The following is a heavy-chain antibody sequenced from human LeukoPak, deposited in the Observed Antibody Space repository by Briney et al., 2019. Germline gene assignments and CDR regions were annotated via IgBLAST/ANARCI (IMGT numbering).Heavy chain of an antibody. V-gene: IGHV4-59*08. J-gene: IGHJ3*02. CDR3: ARHTLVGARNAFDI. D-gene: IGHD1-26*01. CDR2: MYYSGNT. CDR1: GGSISCYY. Sequence: PSETLSLTCNVSGGSISCYYWSWIRQPPGKGLEWIGYMYYSGNTNYNPSLKSRVTTSVDSSKNQFSLKLSSVTAADTAVYYCARHTLVGARNAFDIWGQGSMVTVSS.